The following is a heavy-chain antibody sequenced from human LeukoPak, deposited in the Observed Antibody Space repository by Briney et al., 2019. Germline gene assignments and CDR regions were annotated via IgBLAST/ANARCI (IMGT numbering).Heavy chain of an antibody. Sequence: SETLSLTCAVYGGSFSGYYWSWIRQPPGKGLEWIGEINHSGSTNYNPSLKSRVTISVDTSKNQFSLKLSSVTAADTAVYYCARLFSSGWFKYFDYWGQGTLVTVSS. CDR3: ARLFSSGWFKYFDY. V-gene: IGHV4-34*01. CDR1: GGSFSGYY. J-gene: IGHJ4*02. CDR2: INHSGST. D-gene: IGHD6-19*01.